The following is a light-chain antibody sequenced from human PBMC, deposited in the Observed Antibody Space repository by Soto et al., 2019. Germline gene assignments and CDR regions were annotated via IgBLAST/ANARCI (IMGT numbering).Light chain of an antibody. J-gene: IGKJ2*01. V-gene: IGKV2-24*01. CDR2: KIS. Sequence: DVVLTQTPLFSPVTLGQPASISCRSSQSLVHSDGNTYLSWLQQRPGQPPRLLIYKISNRFFGVPDXFSGSGXGTDFTLRISRVEAEDXXXXXCMQVTHFPYTFGQGSKLEI. CDR1: QSLVHSDGNTY. CDR3: MQVTHFPYT.